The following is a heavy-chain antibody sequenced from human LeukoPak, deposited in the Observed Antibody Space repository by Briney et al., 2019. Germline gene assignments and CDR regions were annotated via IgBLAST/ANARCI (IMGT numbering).Heavy chain of an antibody. Sequence: GGSLRLSCAASGFTFSSYGMHWVRQAPGKGLEWVALIWYDGSNKYYPDSVKGRFTISRYNSKNTLYLQMDSLRAEDTAVYYCAKDMGTSYYFDAFDIWGQGTMVTVSS. CDR3: AKDMGTSYYFDAFDI. D-gene: IGHD3-22*01. CDR2: IWYDGSNK. J-gene: IGHJ3*02. CDR1: GFTFSSYG. V-gene: IGHV3-33*06.